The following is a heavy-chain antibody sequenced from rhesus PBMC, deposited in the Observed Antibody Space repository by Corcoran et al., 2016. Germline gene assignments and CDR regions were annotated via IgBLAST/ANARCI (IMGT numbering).Heavy chain of an antibody. V-gene: IGHV4-80*01. CDR1: GGSFSSYW. J-gene: IGHJ4*01. D-gene: IGHD6S26*01. Sequence: QVQLQESGPGLVKPSETLSLTCAVSGGSFSSYWWSWIRQPPGKGLECIGEINGNSGRTNYNPSLTSRVNISKDASKNQFSLKLSSVTAADTAVYYCARYILYSSGWSDFDYWGQGVLVTVSS. CDR2: INGNSGRT. CDR3: ARYILYSSGWSDFDY.